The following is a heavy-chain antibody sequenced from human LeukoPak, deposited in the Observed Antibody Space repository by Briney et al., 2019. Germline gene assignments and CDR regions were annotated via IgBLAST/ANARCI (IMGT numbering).Heavy chain of an antibody. V-gene: IGHV4-59*01. J-gene: IGHJ4*02. CDR1: GGSFSGYY. D-gene: IGHD6-6*01. CDR2: IYYSGST. CDR3: ARGSSPRDY. Sequence: SETLSLTCAVYGGSFSGYYWSWIRQPPGKGLEWIGYIYYSGSTNYNPSLESRVTISVDTSKNQFFLRLSSVTAADTAVYYCARGSSPRDYWGQGTLVTVSS.